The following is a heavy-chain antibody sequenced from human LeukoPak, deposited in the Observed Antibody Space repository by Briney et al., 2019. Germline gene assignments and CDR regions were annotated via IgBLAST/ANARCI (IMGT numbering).Heavy chain of an antibody. Sequence: GGSLRLSCAASGFTFSSYSMNWVRQAPGKGLEWVSYISSSSSTIYYADSVKGRFTISRDNAKNSLYLQMNSLRAEDTAVYYCARDQVYDFWSGDFDYWSREPWSPSPQ. V-gene: IGHV3-48*01. J-gene: IGHJ4*02. CDR3: ARDQVYDFWSGDFDY. CDR1: GFTFSSYS. CDR2: ISSSSSTI. D-gene: IGHD3-3*01.